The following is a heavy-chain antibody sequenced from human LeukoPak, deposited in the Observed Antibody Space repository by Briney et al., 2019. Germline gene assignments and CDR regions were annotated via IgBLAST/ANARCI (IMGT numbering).Heavy chain of an antibody. V-gene: IGHV4-34*01. D-gene: IGHD3-10*01. CDR3: ARDGTGSGSYYNWFDP. Sequence: PSETLSLTCAVYGGSFSGYYWSWIRRPPGKGLEWIGEINHSGSTNYNPSLKSRVTISVDKSKNQFSLKLSSVTAADTAVYYCARDGTGSGSYYNWFDPWGQGTLVTVSS. CDR1: GGSFSGYY. CDR2: INHSGST. J-gene: IGHJ5*02.